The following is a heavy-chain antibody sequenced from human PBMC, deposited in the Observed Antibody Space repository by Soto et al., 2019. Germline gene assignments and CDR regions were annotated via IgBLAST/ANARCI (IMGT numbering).Heavy chain of an antibody. D-gene: IGHD1-26*01. CDR2: IYTSGST. CDR1: GGSLSSYY. J-gene: IGHJ5*02. CDR3: ARTKGIYSGANWFDP. Sequence: PSETLSLTCIVSGGSLSSYYWSWIRQPAGKGLEWIGRIYTSGSTTYNPSLKSRVTMSVDTSKNRFSLKLSSVTAADTAMYYCARTKGIYSGANWFDPWGQGTLVTVSS. V-gene: IGHV4-4*07.